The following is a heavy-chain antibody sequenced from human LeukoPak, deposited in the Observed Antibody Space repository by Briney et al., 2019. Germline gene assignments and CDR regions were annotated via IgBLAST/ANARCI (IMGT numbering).Heavy chain of an antibody. V-gene: IGHV4-39*01. Sequence: SETLSLTCTVSGGSISSSSYYWGWIRQPPGKGLEWIGSTYYSGSTYYNPSLKSRVTISVDTSKNQFSLKLSSVTAADTAVYYCASGPTVDLFDYWGQGTLVTVSS. CDR1: GGSISSSSYY. J-gene: IGHJ4*02. CDR2: TYYSGST. CDR3: ASGPTVDLFDY. D-gene: IGHD4-23*01.